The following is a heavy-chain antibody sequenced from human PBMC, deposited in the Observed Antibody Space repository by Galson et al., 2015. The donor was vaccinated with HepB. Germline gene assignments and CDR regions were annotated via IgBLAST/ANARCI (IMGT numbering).Heavy chain of an antibody. J-gene: IGHJ4*02. CDR1: GFTFSSYA. Sequence: SLRLSCAASGFTFSSYAMHWVRQAPGKGLEWVAVISYDGSNKYYADSVKGRFTISRDNPKNTLYLQMNSLRAEDTAVYYCASVGYSSVGYWGQGTLVTVSS. V-gene: IGHV3-30-3*01. CDR3: ASVGYSSVGY. D-gene: IGHD5-18*01. CDR2: ISYDGSNK.